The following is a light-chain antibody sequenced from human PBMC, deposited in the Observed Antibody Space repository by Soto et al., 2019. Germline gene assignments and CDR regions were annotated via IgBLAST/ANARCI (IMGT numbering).Light chain of an antibody. Sequence: QSALTQPASVSGSPGQSITISCAGTSSDVGGYKYVSWYQQHPGKAPKLMIFDVSNRPSGVSNRFSGSKSGNTASLTISGLQAEDEADYYCSSFTGGSTFVVFGTGTKVTVL. CDR3: SSFTGGSTFVV. V-gene: IGLV2-14*03. J-gene: IGLJ1*01. CDR2: DVS. CDR1: SSDVGGYKY.